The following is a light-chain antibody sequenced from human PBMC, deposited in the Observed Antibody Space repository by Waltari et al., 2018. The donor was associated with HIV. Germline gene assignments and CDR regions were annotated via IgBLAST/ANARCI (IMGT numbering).Light chain of an antibody. CDR2: EVS. V-gene: IGLV2-23*02. J-gene: IGLJ1*01. CDR3: CSYAGSSTYV. CDR1: SSDVWRYHL. Sequence: QSALTQPASVSGSPGQSITISCTATSSDVWRYHLVSWYQQHPGKAPKLMIYEVSKRPSGVSNRFSGSKSGNTASLTISGLQAEDEADYYCCSYAGSSTYVFGTGTKVTVL.